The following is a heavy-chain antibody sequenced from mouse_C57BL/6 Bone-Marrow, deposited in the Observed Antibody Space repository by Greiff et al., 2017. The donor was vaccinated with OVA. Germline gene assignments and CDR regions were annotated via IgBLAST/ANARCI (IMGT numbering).Heavy chain of an antibody. D-gene: IGHD6-1*01. V-gene: IGHV1-81*01. CDR1: GYTFTSYG. J-gene: IGHJ2*01. Sequence: ESGAELARPGASVKLSCKASGYTFTSYGISWVKQSTGQGLEWIGEINPRSGNTYYNEKFKGKATLTADKSSSTAYMELRSLTSEDSAVYFCARVASELDYWGQGTTLTVSS. CDR2: INPRSGNT. CDR3: ARVASELDY.